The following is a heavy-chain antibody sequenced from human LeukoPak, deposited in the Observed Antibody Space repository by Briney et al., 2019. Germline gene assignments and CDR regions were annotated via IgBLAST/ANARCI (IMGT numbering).Heavy chain of an antibody. Sequence: GGSLRLSCAASGFTFSSYGMHWVRQAPGKGLEWVAVIWYDGSNKYYVDSVKGRFTISRDDSKNTLYLQMNSLRAEDTAVYYCAKDGDRGEYYYYYYMDVWGKGATVTVSS. D-gene: IGHD3-10*01. V-gene: IGHV3-33*06. CDR3: AKDGDRGEYYYYYYMDV. J-gene: IGHJ6*03. CDR1: GFTFSSYG. CDR2: IWYDGSNK.